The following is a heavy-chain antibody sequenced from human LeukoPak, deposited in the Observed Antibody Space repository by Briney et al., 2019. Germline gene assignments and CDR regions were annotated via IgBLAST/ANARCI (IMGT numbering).Heavy chain of an antibody. D-gene: IGHD3-10*01. Sequence: GGSLRLSCAASGFNFSTFGMHWVRQAPGKGLEWVAVISFDGSNKYYADPVKGRFTISRDNSKNTLYLQMNSLRAEDTAVYYCAKDYSDSGNYYSRDWGQGTLVTVSS. CDR1: GFNFSTFG. CDR3: AKDYSDSGNYYSRD. J-gene: IGHJ1*01. V-gene: IGHV3-30*18. CDR2: ISFDGSNK.